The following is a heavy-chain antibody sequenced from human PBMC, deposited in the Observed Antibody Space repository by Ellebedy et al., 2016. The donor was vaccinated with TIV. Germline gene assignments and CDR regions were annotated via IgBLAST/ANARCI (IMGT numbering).Heavy chain of an antibody. CDR3: ARDRARYCSSTSCYGGCFDY. CDR1: GFTFSSYG. CDR2: IWYDGSNK. D-gene: IGHD2-2*01. J-gene: IGHJ4*02. Sequence: GESLKISCAASGFTFSSYGMHWVRQAPGKGLEWVAVIWYDGSNKYYADSVKGRFTISRDNSKNTLYLQMNSLRAEDTAVYYCARDRARYCSSTSCYGGCFDYWGQGTLVTVSS. V-gene: IGHV3-33*01.